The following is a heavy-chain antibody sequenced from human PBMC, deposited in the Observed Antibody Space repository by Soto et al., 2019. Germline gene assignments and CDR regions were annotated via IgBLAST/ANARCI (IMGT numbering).Heavy chain of an antibody. J-gene: IGHJ6*02. CDR1: GGSISSSSYY. CDR3: ARQDSSGWYYYYGMDV. CDR2: IYYSGST. Sequence: PSETLSLTCTVSGGSISSSSYYWGWIRQPPGKGLEWIGSIYYSGSTYYNPSLKSRVTISVDTSKNQFSLKLSSVTAADTAVYYCARQDSSGWYYYYGMDVWGQGTTVTVSS. V-gene: IGHV4-39*01. D-gene: IGHD6-19*01.